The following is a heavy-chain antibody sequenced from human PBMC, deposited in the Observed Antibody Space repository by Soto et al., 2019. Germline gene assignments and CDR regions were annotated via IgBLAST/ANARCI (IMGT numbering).Heavy chain of an antibody. CDR2: ISSSSSYI. D-gene: IGHD3-10*01. V-gene: IGHV3-21*01. CDR3: ARERNYYGSGSSTPIMDV. CDR1: GFTFSSYS. Sequence: GGSLRLSGAASGFTFSSYSMNWVRQAPGKGLEWVSSISSSSSYIYYADSVKGRFTISRDNAKNSLYLQMNSLRAEDTAVYYCARERNYYGSGSSTPIMDVWGQGTTVTVSS. J-gene: IGHJ6*02.